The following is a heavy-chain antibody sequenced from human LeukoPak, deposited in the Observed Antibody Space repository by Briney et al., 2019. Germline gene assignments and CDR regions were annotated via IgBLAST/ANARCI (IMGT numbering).Heavy chain of an antibody. Sequence: SETLSLTCTVSGGSISNYYWSWIRQPAGRGLEWIGRIYSSGSTNYNPSLKSRVPMSIDTSKNQFSVKLSSVTAADTAVYYCARGSNWNYNYWGQGTLVTVSS. D-gene: IGHD1-7*01. V-gene: IGHV4-4*07. J-gene: IGHJ4*02. CDR2: IYSSGST. CDR1: GGSISNYY. CDR3: ARGSNWNYNY.